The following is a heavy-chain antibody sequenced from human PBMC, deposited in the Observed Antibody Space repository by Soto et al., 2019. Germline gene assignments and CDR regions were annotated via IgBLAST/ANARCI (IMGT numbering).Heavy chain of an antibody. D-gene: IGHD1-1*01. J-gene: IGHJ6*02. CDR2: MNPNSGNT. CDR1: GYTFTSYD. CDR3: ARERTGTTSMDV. Sequence: QVQLVQSGAEVKKPGASVKVSCKASGYTFTSYDINWVRQATGQGLEWMGWMNPNSGNTGYEQKFQGRVTRPRNTSISTAYMELSSLRSEDTAVYYCARERTGTTSMDVCGQGTTVTVSS. V-gene: IGHV1-8*01.